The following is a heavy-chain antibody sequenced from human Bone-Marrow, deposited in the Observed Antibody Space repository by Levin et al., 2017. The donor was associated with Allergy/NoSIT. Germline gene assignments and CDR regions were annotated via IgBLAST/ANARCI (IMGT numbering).Heavy chain of an antibody. CDR1: GGSLSYDY. Sequence: PSETLSLTCTVSGGSLSYDYWSWIRQAPGKGLEGIGSIYYSGSSNYNPSLKSRVTISVDASKNQFSLKLSSVTAADTAMYYCARFNSGGLDYWGQGTLVTVSS. CDR3: ARFNSGGLDY. CDR2: IYYSGSS. J-gene: IGHJ4*02. V-gene: IGHV4-59*01.